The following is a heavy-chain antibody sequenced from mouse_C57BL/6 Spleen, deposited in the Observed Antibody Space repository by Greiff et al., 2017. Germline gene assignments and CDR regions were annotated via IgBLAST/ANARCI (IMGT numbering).Heavy chain of an antibody. CDR1: GFTFSDYY. V-gene: IGHV5-12*01. J-gene: IGHJ3*01. D-gene: IGHD2-4*01. CDR2: ISNGGGST. CDR3: ERQGLRRDFAY. Sequence: EVKLVESGGGLVQPGGSLKLSCAASGFTFSDYYMYWVRQTPEKRLEWVAYISNGGGSTYYPDTVKGRFTISRDNTKNTLYLQMSRLKSEDTAMYYCERQGLRRDFAYWGQGTLVTVSA.